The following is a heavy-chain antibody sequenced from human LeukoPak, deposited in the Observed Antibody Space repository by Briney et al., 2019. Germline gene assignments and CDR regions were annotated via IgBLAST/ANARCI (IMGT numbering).Heavy chain of an antibody. CDR3: TRGSTSGRGPYFEY. Sequence: GRSLRLSCTASGFTSGFTFGDYAMSWVRQAPGKGLEWIALITGDGRKTYYVDSVKGRFTVSRDNSRNSLYLQMNNLKTEDTALYFCTRGSTSGRGPYFEYWGQGSLVTISS. CDR1: GFTFGDYA. CDR2: ITGDGRKT. D-gene: IGHD3-10*01. J-gene: IGHJ4*02. V-gene: IGHV3-43*02.